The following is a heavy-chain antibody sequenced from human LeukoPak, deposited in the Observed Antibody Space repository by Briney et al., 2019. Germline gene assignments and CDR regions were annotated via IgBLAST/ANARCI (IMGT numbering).Heavy chain of an antibody. CDR1: GYSFTSYW. Sequence: GESLKISCKGSGYSFTSYWIGWVRQMPGKGLEWMGIIYPGDSDTRYSPSFQGQVTISADKSISTAYLQWSSLKGSDTAMYYCARAVDYYDSSGYLEAFDIWGQGTMVTVSS. D-gene: IGHD3-22*01. V-gene: IGHV5-51*01. CDR2: IYPGDSDT. J-gene: IGHJ3*02. CDR3: ARAVDYYDSSGYLEAFDI.